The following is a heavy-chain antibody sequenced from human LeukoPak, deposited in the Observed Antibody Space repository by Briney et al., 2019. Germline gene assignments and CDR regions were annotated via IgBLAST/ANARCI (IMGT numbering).Heavy chain of an antibody. Sequence: ASVKVSCKASGYTFTSYDINWVRQAPGQGLEWMGWINPNSGGTNYAQKFQGRVTMTRDTSISTAYMELSRLRSDDTAVYYCARTYYDILTGYSDYYYMDVWGKGTTVTISS. V-gene: IGHV1-2*02. CDR3: ARTYYDILTGYSDYYYMDV. J-gene: IGHJ6*03. CDR1: GYTFTSYD. D-gene: IGHD3-9*01. CDR2: INPNSGGT.